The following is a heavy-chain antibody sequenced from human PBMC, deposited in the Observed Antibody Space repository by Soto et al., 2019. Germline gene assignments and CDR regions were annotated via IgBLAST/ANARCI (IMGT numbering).Heavy chain of an antibody. CDR2: ISGSGGST. D-gene: IGHD5-12*01. Sequence: VGSLRLSCAASGFTFSSYAMSWVRQAPGKGLEWVSAISGSGGSTYYADSVKGRFTISRDNSKNTLYLQMNSLRAEDTAVYYCAKSPGVATMMGRYYYYGMDVWGQGTTVTVAS. V-gene: IGHV3-23*01. J-gene: IGHJ6*02. CDR1: GFTFSSYA. CDR3: AKSPGVATMMGRYYYYGMDV.